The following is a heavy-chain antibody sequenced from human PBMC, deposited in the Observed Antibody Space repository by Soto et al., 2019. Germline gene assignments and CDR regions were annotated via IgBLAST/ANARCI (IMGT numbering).Heavy chain of an antibody. CDR1: GYTFTSYA. J-gene: IGHJ6*02. D-gene: IGHD1-26*01. Sequence: ASVKVSCKASGYTFTSYAMHWVRQAPGQRLEWMGWINAGNGNTKYSQKFQGRVTITRDTSASTAYMELSSLRSEDTAVYYCARDRVVVGAPYYYYGMDVWGQGTTVTVSS. V-gene: IGHV1-3*01. CDR2: INAGNGNT. CDR3: ARDRVVVGAPYYYYGMDV.